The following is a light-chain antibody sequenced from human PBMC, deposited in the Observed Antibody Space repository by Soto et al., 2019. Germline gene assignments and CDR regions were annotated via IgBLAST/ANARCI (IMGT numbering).Light chain of an antibody. Sequence: EIVMTQSPATLSVSPGERATLSCRASQNVGTDLAWYQQKPGQAPRLLISGASTRATTIPARFNGSGSGTEFTLTISSXXXXXXAVYYCQQYENWWTFGQGTRVDIK. CDR1: QNVGTD. CDR3: QQYENWWT. V-gene: IGKV3-15*01. J-gene: IGKJ1*01. CDR2: GAS.